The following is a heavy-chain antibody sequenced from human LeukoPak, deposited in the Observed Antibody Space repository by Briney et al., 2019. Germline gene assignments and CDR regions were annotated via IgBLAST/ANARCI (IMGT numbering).Heavy chain of an antibody. CDR3: AKPREGSSSWYAAG. V-gene: IGHV3-30-3*02. D-gene: IGHD6-13*01. CDR2: ISYDGSNK. J-gene: IGHJ4*02. CDR1: GFTFSSYA. Sequence: PGGSLRLSCAASGFTFSSYAMHWVRQAPGKGLEWVAVISYDGSNKYYADSVKGRFTISRDNSKNTLYLQMNSLRPEDTAVYYCAKPREGSSSWYAAGWGQGTLVTVSS.